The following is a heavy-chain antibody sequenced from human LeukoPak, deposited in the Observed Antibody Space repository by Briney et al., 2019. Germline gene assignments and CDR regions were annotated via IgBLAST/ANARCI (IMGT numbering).Heavy chain of an antibody. Sequence: PGRSLRLSCAASGFTFSSYGMHWVRQAPGKGLEWVAVISYDGSNKYYADSVKGRFTISRDNSKNTLYLQMNSLRSEDTAVYYCARVIYGSGSKGGNWFDPWGQGTLVTVSS. D-gene: IGHD3-10*01. CDR1: GFTFSSYG. CDR2: ISYDGSNK. CDR3: ARVIYGSGSKGGNWFDP. V-gene: IGHV3-30*03. J-gene: IGHJ5*02.